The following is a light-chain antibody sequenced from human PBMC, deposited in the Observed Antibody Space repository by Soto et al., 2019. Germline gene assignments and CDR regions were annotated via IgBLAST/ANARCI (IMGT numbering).Light chain of an antibody. Sequence: AIQLTQSPSSLSASVGDRVTITCRASQGISSALAWYQQKPGKAPKLLIYDASSLESGVPSRFSGSGSGTDYTLTISSRQPEDFATYYCQQFNSYPFTFGPGTKVDIK. CDR3: QQFNSYPFT. CDR1: QGISSA. CDR2: DAS. V-gene: IGKV1-13*02. J-gene: IGKJ3*01.